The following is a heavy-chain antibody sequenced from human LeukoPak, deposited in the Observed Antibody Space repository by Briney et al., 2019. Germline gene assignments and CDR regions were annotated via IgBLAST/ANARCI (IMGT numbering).Heavy chain of an antibody. J-gene: IGHJ6*02. Sequence: KPSQTLSLTCTVSGGSISSGGYYWSWIRQHPGKGLEWIGYIYYSGSTYYNPSLKSRVTISVDTSKNQFSLKLSSVTAADTAVYYCARDRADCGSTSCYGYYYYYGMDVWGQGTTVTVSS. CDR1: GGSISSGGYY. V-gene: IGHV4-31*03. D-gene: IGHD2-2*01. CDR3: ARDRADCGSTSCYGYYYYYGMDV. CDR2: IYYSGST.